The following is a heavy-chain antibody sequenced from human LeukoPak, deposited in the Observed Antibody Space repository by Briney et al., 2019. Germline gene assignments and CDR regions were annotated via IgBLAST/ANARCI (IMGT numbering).Heavy chain of an antibody. CDR3: ARVDLATVIDY. Sequence: ASVKISCKASGYTFTSYYMHWVRQAPGQGLEWMGIINPSGGSTSYAQKFQGRVTMTRDTSTSTVYMELSSLRSEDTAVYYCARVDLATVIDYWGQGTLVTVSS. J-gene: IGHJ4*02. CDR1: GYTFTSYY. CDR2: INPSGGST. V-gene: IGHV1-46*01. D-gene: IGHD1-26*01.